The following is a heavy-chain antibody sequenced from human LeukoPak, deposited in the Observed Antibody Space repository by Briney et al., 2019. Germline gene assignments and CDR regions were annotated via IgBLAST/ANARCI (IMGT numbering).Heavy chain of an antibody. CDR3: ARWYNSLDV. Sequence: ASVKVSCKASGGTFSTYAISWVRQAPGKGLEWVSAISGSGGSTYYADSVKGRFTISRDNSKNTLYLQMGSLRGEDMAVYYCARWYNSLDVWGQGATVTVSS. CDR2: ISGSGGST. J-gene: IGHJ6*02. CDR1: GGTFSTYA. V-gene: IGHV3-23*01. D-gene: IGHD1-1*01.